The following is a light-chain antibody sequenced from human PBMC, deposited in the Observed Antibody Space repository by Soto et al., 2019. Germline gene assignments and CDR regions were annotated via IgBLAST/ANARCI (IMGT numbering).Light chain of an antibody. Sequence: DIQMTQSPSSLSASVGNRVTITCRASQIISTYLNWYQQKPGKAPKLLIYAAPSLQSGVPSRFSGSASGTDFTLTIHSLQPEDFATYYCQQSYTTPVTFGQGTRLEIK. CDR1: QIISTY. V-gene: IGKV1-39*01. J-gene: IGKJ5*01. CDR2: AAP. CDR3: QQSYTTPVT.